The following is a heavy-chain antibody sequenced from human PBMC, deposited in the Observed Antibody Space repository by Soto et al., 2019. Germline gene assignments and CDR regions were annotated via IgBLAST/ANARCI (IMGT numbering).Heavy chain of an antibody. CDR1: GGSISSSSYY. CDR2: IYYSGST. D-gene: IGHD5-12*01. Sequence: SETLSLTCTVSGGSISSSSYYWGWIRQPPGKGLEWIGSIYYSGSTYYNPSLKSRVTISVDTSKNQFSLKLSSVTAADTSVYYCARRTRAAGLPYYFDYWGQGTLVTVSS. J-gene: IGHJ4*02. CDR3: ARRTRAAGLPYYFDY. V-gene: IGHV4-39*01.